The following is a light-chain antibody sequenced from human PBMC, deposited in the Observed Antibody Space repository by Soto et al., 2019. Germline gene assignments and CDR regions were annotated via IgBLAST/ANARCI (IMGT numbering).Light chain of an antibody. CDR1: QSVRTK. J-gene: IGKJ5*01. CDR2: GAS. Sequence: EIVMTQSPATLSVSPGEGATLSCRASQSVRTKLAWYQQKAGQAPWLLIYGASTRATGVSDRFSGSGSGTEYTLTISSLQSEDFAVYYCQQYDTWPSITFGQGTRLEIK. V-gene: IGKV3-15*01. CDR3: QQYDTWPSIT.